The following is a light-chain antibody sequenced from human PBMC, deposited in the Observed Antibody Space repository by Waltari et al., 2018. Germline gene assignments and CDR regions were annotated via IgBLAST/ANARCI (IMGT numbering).Light chain of an antibody. J-gene: IGKJ3*01. CDR3: QHYDGSPYT. Sequence: EIVLTQSPGTLSLSPGERATLSCRASESVKGNYLVWYQQKPGQAPRVLTYGSSKRATGLPDRFRGSGSGRDFTLTISRLEPEDFAMYYCQHYDGSPYTFGPGTKLEIK. CDR1: ESVKGNY. V-gene: IGKV3-20*01. CDR2: GSS.